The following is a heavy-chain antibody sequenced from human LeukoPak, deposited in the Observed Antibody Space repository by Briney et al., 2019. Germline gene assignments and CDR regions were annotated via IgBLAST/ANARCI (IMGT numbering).Heavy chain of an antibody. CDR2: IYPGDSDT. CDR3: ARLVYGAWFDP. CDR1: GYNFATYW. Sequence: GESLKISCKGSGYNFATYWIVWVRQMPGKGLEWMGVIYPGDSDTKYSPFFQGQVTISADKSITTAYLQWSSLKASDTAMYYCARLVYGAWFDPWGQGTLVTVSS. J-gene: IGHJ5*02. D-gene: IGHD4-17*01. V-gene: IGHV5-51*01.